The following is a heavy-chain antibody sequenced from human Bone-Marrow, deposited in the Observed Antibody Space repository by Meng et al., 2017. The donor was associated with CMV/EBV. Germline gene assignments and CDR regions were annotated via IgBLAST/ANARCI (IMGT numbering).Heavy chain of an antibody. Sequence: SETLSLTCAVYGGSFSGYYWSWIRQPPGKGLEWIGEINHSGSTNYNPSLKSRVTISVDTSKNQFSLKLSSVTAADTAVYYCARVIVVVPAAMDYWGPGKLVTVSS. CDR3: ARVIVVVPAAMDY. CDR1: GGSFSGYY. J-gene: IGHJ4*02. D-gene: IGHD2-2*01. CDR2: INHSGST. V-gene: IGHV4-34*01.